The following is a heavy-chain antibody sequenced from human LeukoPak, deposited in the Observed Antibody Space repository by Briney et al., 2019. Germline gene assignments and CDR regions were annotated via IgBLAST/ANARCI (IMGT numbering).Heavy chain of an antibody. V-gene: IGHV3-30*18. CDR3: AKDVKRGAAAYYFDS. J-gene: IGHJ4*02. CDR2: ISSDGNDY. Sequence: GGSLRLSCAASGFTFSSYGLHWVRQAPGKGLEWVAVISSDGNDYHYADSVKGRFTISRDNSKNTLYLQMNSLRAEDTAVYYCAKDVKRGAAAYYFDSWGQGSLVTVSS. D-gene: IGHD6-13*01. CDR1: GFTFSSYG.